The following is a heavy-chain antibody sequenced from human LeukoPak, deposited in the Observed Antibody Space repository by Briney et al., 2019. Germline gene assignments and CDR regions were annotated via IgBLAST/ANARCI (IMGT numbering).Heavy chain of an antibody. Sequence: GGSLRLSCAASGFTFSDAWMSWVRQAPGKGLEWVGRIKSKTDGGTTDYAAPVKGRFTISRDNSKNTLYLQMNTLRVEDTAVYYCAKEATIFGVVHDAFDIWGQGAMVTVSS. CDR1: GFTFSDAW. J-gene: IGHJ3*02. CDR2: IKSKTDGGTT. D-gene: IGHD3-3*01. V-gene: IGHV3-15*01. CDR3: AKEATIFGVVHDAFDI.